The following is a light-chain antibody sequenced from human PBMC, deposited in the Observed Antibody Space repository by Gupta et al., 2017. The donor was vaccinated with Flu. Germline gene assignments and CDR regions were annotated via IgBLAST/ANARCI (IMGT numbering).Light chain of an antibody. Sequence: DIQMNQSPSSLSASVGDRVTITCRASQSISSHVNWYQQKPGKAPKRLIYAASSLQSGIPSRFSRSGSGTDFTLTISSLQPEECTTHYCHLSYRNSWTCGPATKLKLK. V-gene: IGKV1-39*01. CDR3: HLSYRNSWT. CDR1: QSISSH. CDR2: AAS. J-gene: IGKJ1*01.